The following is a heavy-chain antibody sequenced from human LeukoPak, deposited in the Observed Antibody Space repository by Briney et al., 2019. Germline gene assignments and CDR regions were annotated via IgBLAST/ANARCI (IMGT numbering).Heavy chain of an antibody. Sequence: GGSLRLSCAASGFTFSNAWMSWVRQAPGKGLEWVGRIKSKTDGGTTDYAAPVKGRFTISRDDSKNTLYLQMNSLKTEDTAVYYCTTRGSEYSGGHFDYWGQGTLVTVSS. D-gene: IGHD1-26*01. J-gene: IGHJ4*02. CDR1: GFTFSNAW. V-gene: IGHV3-15*01. CDR2: IKSKTDGGTT. CDR3: TTRGSEYSGGHFDY.